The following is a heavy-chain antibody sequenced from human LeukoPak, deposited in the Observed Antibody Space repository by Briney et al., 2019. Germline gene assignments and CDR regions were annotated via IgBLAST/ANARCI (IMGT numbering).Heavy chain of an antibody. J-gene: IGHJ1*01. Sequence: SETLSLTCTVSGVSISSSNSYWGWTRQPPGEGLEWIASIYYTGNTYYNTSLKSRVTISIESSKNQISLRLTSVTATDTAMYYCATQTGSGLFTLPGGQGTLVTVSS. CDR1: GVSISSSNSY. CDR3: ATQTGSGLFTLP. D-gene: IGHD3-10*01. V-gene: IGHV4-39*01. CDR2: IYYTGNT.